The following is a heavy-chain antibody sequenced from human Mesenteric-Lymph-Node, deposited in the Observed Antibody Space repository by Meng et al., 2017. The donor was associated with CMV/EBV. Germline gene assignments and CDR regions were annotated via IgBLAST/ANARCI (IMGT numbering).Heavy chain of an antibody. CDR2: ISSSRNYE. V-gene: IGHV3-21*01. Sequence: LSLTCAASGFTFSSDTMSWVRQPPGKGLEWVASISSSRNYEYYADSLKGRFTISRDTAKNSVYLQMNSLRAEDTAVYYCASDGLYGSGIRYWGQGTLVTVSS. CDR3: ASDGLYGSGIRY. J-gene: IGHJ4*02. D-gene: IGHD3-10*01. CDR1: GFTFSSDT.